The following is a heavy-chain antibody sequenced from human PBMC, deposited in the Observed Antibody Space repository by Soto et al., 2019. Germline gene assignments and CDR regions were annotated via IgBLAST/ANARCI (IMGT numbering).Heavy chain of an antibody. Sequence: GGSLRLSCAASGFTFANAWMSWVRQAPGKGLEWVGRVRSKADGGTTDYAAPVKGRFTISRDDSENTLYLQMNSLKIDDTAVYYCRRDWDYPVLWGQGTLVTVS. J-gene: IGHJ4*02. D-gene: IGHD1-7*01. CDR2: VRSKADGGTT. CDR3: RRDWDYPVL. CDR1: GFTFANAW. V-gene: IGHV3-15*01.